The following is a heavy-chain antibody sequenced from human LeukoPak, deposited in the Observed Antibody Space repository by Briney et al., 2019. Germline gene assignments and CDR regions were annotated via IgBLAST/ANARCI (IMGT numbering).Heavy chain of an antibody. Sequence: GGSLRLSCAASGFTFSSYWMHWVRHAPGKGLVWVSRINSDGSSTSYADSVKGRFTISRDNAKNTLYLQMNSLRAEDTAVYYCARAYDSSGYYLYYYYYGMDVWGQGTTVTVSS. CDR3: ARAYDSSGYYLYYYYYGMDV. V-gene: IGHV3-74*01. J-gene: IGHJ6*02. CDR1: GFTFSSYW. D-gene: IGHD3-22*01. CDR2: INSDGSST.